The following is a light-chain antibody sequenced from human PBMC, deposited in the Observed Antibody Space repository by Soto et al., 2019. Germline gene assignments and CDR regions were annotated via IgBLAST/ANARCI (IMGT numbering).Light chain of an antibody. Sequence: DIQMTQSPSTLSASVGDRVTITCRASQSISSWLAWYQQKPGKAPKFLIFKASSLESGVPSRFSGSGSGTEFTLTISSLQPDXXXXXXXXXXXTYPLTFGGGTKVEIK. CDR2: KAS. CDR1: QSISSW. V-gene: IGKV1-5*03. CDR3: XXXXTYPLT. J-gene: IGKJ4*01.